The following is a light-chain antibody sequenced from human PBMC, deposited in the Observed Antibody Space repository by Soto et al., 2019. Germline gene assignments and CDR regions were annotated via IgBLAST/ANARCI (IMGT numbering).Light chain of an antibody. CDR3: QQYNNWPWT. CDR2: GAS. CDR1: QSVSSN. J-gene: IGKJ1*01. V-gene: IGKV3-15*01. Sequence: EIVMTQSPATLSVSPGERATLSCRSSQSVSSNLAWYQHKPGQAPRLLIYGASTMATGIPARFSGSGSGTEFNLTISRLQSDDVAVYYCQQYNNWPWTFGQGTKVELK.